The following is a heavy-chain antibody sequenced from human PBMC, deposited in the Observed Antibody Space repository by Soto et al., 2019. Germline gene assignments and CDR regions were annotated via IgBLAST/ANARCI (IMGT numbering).Heavy chain of an antibody. CDR3: ARGSLGYCSGGSCSGYMDV. CDR1: GGSFSGYY. D-gene: IGHD2-15*01. V-gene: IGHV4-34*01. J-gene: IGHJ6*03. CDR2: INHSGST. Sequence: SETLSLTCAVYGGSFSGYYWSWIRQPPGKGLEWIGEINHSGSTNYNPSLKSRVTISVDTSKNQLSLKLSSVTAADTAVYYCARGSLGYCSGGSCSGYMDVWGKGTTVTVSS.